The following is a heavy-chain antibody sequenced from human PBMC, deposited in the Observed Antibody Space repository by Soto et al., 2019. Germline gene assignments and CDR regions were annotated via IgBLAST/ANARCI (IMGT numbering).Heavy chain of an antibody. J-gene: IGHJ4*02. CDR2: ISSRSTYI. CDR1: GFTFNTYT. Sequence: GGSLRLSCAVSGFTFNTYTMNWVRQTPGKGLEWVSSISSRSTYIYYADSVRGRFTISGDNAKNSLLLQMNSLRADDTAGYYCTRVPEYSSSSGLYYSDYWGQGTLVTVSS. D-gene: IGHD6-6*01. V-gene: IGHV3-21*01. CDR3: TRVPEYSSSSGLYYSDY.